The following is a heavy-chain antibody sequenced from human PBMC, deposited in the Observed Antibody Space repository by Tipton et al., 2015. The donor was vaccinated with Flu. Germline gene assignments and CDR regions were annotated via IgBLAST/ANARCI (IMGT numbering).Heavy chain of an antibody. CDR2: VYHSGST. CDR3: ARRDYSNYVSEPKNWFDP. V-gene: IGHV4-38-2*01. CDR1: DYSISSGFY. Sequence: LRLSCAVSDYSISSGFYWGWIRQPPGKGLEWIGSVYHSGSTYYNPSLRSRVTMTVDGAKNQFSLRLASVTATDTAVYYCARRDYSNYVSEPKNWFDPWGQGTLVTVSS. D-gene: IGHD6-13*01. J-gene: IGHJ5*02.